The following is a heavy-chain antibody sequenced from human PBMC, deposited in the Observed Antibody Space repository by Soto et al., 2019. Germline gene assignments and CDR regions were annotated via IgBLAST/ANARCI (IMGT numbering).Heavy chain of an antibody. Sequence: QVQLVQSGAEVKKPGSSVKVSCKASGGTFSSYAISWVRQAPGQGLXXMGGIIPIVGSANYAQKFQGRVTITADESTSTAYMELSSLRSEDTAVYYCARSQGSSTSLEIYYYYYYGMDVWGQGTTVTVSS. CDR2: IIPIVGSA. V-gene: IGHV1-69*01. CDR1: GGTFSSYA. CDR3: ARSQGSSTSLEIYYYYYYGMDV. J-gene: IGHJ6*02. D-gene: IGHD2-2*01.